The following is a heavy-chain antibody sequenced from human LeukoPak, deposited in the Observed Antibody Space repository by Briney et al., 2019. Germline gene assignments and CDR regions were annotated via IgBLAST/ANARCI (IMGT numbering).Heavy chain of an antibody. D-gene: IGHD2-2*02. V-gene: IGHV4-34*01. CDR3: ARGGYRSSTSCYKDFDY. Sequence: SETLSLACAVYGGSFSGYYWSWIRQPPGKGLEWIGEINHSGSTNYNPSLKSRVTISVDTSKNQFSLKLSSVAAADTAVYYCARGGYRSSTSCYKDFDYWGQGTLVTVSS. CDR2: INHSGST. J-gene: IGHJ4*02. CDR1: GGSFSGYY.